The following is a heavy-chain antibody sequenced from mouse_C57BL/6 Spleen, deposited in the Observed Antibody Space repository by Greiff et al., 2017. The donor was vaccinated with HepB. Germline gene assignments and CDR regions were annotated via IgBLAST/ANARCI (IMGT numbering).Heavy chain of an antibody. CDR3: VREIYYDFYYAMDY. Sequence: EVQLQESGGGLVQPKGSLKLSCAASGFTFNTYAMHWVRQAPGKGLEWVARIRSKSSNYATYYADSVKDRFTISRDDSQSMLYLQMNNLNTEDTAMYYCVREIYYDFYYAMDYWGQGTSVTVSS. CDR2: IRSKSSNYAT. CDR1: GFTFNTYA. V-gene: IGHV10-3*01. J-gene: IGHJ4*01. D-gene: IGHD2-4*01.